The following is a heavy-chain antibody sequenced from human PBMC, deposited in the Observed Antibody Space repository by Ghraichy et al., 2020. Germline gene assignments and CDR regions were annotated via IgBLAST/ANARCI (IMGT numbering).Heavy chain of an antibody. Sequence: LSLTCAASGFTFSSYAMSWVRQAPGKGLEWVSAISGSGGSTYYADSVKGRFTISRDNSKNTLYLQMNSLRAEDTAVYYCATHTAMGLFDYWGQGTLVTVSS. V-gene: IGHV3-23*01. CDR3: ATHTAMGLFDY. CDR2: ISGSGGST. J-gene: IGHJ4*02. CDR1: GFTFSSYA. D-gene: IGHD5-18*01.